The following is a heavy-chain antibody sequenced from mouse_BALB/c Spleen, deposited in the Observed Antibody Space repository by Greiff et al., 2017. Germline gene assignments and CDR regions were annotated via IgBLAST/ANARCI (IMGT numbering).Heavy chain of an antibody. V-gene: IGHV10-1*02. Sequence: DVMLVESGGGLVQPKGSLKLSCAASGFTFNTYAMNWVRQAPGKGLEWVARIRSKSNNYATYYADSVKDRFTISRDDSQSMLYLQMNNLKTEDTAMYYCVRHDYYGYGAMDYWGQGTSVTVSS. D-gene: IGHD1-2*01. CDR1: GFTFNTYA. CDR2: IRSKSNNYAT. J-gene: IGHJ4*01. CDR3: VRHDYYGYGAMDY.